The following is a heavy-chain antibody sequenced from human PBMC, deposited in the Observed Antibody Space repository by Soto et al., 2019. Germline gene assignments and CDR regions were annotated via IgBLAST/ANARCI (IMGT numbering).Heavy chain of an antibody. CDR1: GYSFTNYW. CDR2: IDPSDSYT. J-gene: IGHJ4*02. V-gene: IGHV5-10-1*01. Sequence: GESLKISCKGSGYSFTNYWITWVRQMPGKGLEWMGRIDPSDSYTNYSPSFQGHVTISADKSISTAYLQWSSLKASDTAMYYCARSYSSSLCYFDYWGQGTLVTVSS. D-gene: IGHD6-13*01. CDR3: ARSYSSSLCYFDY.